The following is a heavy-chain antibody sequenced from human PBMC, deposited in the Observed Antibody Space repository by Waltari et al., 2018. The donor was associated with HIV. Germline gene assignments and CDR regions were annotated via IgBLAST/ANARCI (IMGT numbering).Heavy chain of an antibody. J-gene: IGHJ4*02. V-gene: IGHV5-51*01. D-gene: IGHD3-22*01. CDR3: TRQPGNSGYHDF. CDR2: TYPADSDT. Sequence: EVQLVQSGAELKKPGESLTMSCKASGYSFTTYWIGWVRQRPGEGLEWGGVTYPADSDTRYNPSLEGQVTISVDKSNRTAYLQWSSLKASDTAIYYCTRQPGNSGYHDFWGQGTLVTVSS. CDR1: GYSFTTYW.